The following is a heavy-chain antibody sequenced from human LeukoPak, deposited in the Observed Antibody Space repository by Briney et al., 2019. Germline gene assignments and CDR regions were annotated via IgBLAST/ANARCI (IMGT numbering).Heavy chain of an antibody. CDR2: ISGSGSTT. CDR3: ARPRLEYCSGGSCFDAFDI. J-gene: IGHJ3*02. Sequence: GGSLRLSCAASGFTFSSYRMNWVRQAPGKGLEWVSAISGSGSTTYYADSVKGRFTISRDNSKNTLFLQMNSLTAEDTAIYSCARPRLEYCSGGSCFDAFDIWGQGTMVTVSS. CDR1: GFTFSSYR. V-gene: IGHV3-23*01. D-gene: IGHD2-15*01.